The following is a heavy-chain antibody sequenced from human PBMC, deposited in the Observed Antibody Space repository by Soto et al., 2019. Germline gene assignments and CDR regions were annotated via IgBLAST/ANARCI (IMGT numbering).Heavy chain of an antibody. CDR2: ISAYNGNT. CDR3: ARDRALELGDY. J-gene: IGHJ4*02. V-gene: IGHV1-18*01. D-gene: IGHD1-7*01. Sequence: GASVKVSCKASGYSFSSYGISWVRQAPGQELEWMGWISAYNGNTNYAQKFQGRVTMTTDTSTSTVYMELRSLRSDDTAVYYCARDRALELGDYWGQGTLVTVSS. CDR1: GYSFSSYG.